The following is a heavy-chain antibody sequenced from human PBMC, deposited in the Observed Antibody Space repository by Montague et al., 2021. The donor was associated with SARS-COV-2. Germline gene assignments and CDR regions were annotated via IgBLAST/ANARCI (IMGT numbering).Heavy chain of an antibody. D-gene: IGHD3-16*02. CDR3: ARGLRLGELSPSH. CDR1: GYSFSTYW. Sequence: QSGAEVKKPGESLKISCKGSGYSFSTYWIAWVRQMPGKGLEWMGAIYPGDSDTRYSPSFQGQVTMSADQSINTAYLQWSSLKASDTAMYFCARGLRLGELSPSHWGQGTRVSVSS. CDR2: IYPGDSDT. J-gene: IGHJ4*02. V-gene: IGHV5-51*03.